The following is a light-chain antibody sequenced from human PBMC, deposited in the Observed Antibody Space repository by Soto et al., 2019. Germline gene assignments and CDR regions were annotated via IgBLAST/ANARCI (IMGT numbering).Light chain of an antibody. Sequence: QSALTQPPSASGSPGQSVTISCTGTSSDIGGYNSVSWYQQHPGKAPRLMIYEVNKRPSGVPDRFSGSKSGYTASLTVSGFQTEDEAFYYCSSSAGIYHYLVFGGGTKVTVL. CDR3: SSSAGIYHYLV. J-gene: IGLJ3*02. V-gene: IGLV2-8*01. CDR2: EVN. CDR1: SSDIGGYNS.